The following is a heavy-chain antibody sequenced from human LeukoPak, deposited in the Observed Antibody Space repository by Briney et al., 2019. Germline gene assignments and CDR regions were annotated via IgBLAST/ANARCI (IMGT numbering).Heavy chain of an antibody. D-gene: IGHD1-26*01. V-gene: IGHV4-34*01. CDR2: INHSGST. J-gene: IGHJ4*02. Sequence: PSETLSLTCAVYGGSFSGYYWSWIRQPPGKGLEWIGEINHSGSTNYNPSLKSRVTISVDTSKNQFSLKLSSVTAADTAVYYCAREDGGSYYFDYWGQGTLVTVSS. CDR3: AREDGGSYYFDY. CDR1: GGSFSGYY.